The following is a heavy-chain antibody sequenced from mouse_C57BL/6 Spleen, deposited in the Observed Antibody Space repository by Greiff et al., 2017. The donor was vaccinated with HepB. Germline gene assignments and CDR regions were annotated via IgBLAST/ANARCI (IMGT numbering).Heavy chain of an antibody. D-gene: IGHD1-1*01. CDR2: ISGGGGNT. CDR1: GFTFSSYT. J-gene: IGHJ3*01. V-gene: IGHV5-9*01. Sequence: EVKLVESGGGLVKPGGSLKLSCAASGFTFSSYTMSWVRQTPEKRLEWVATISGGGGNTYYPDSVKGRFTISRDNAKNTLYLQMSSLRSEDTALYYGARNYYGSRGFAYWGQGTLVTVSA. CDR3: ARNYYGSRGFAY.